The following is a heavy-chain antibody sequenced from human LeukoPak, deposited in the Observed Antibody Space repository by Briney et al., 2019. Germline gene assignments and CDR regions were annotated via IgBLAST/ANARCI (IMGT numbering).Heavy chain of an antibody. CDR1: GYTFTSYY. CDR3: AREAPNYYDSSGSIDQH. Sequence: ASVKVSCKASGYTFTSYYMHRVRQAPGQGLEWMGIINPSGGSTSYAQKFQGRVTMTRDTSTSTVYMELSSLRSEDTAVYYCAREAPNYYDSSGSIDQHWGQGTLVTVSS. J-gene: IGHJ1*01. V-gene: IGHV1-46*01. D-gene: IGHD3-22*01. CDR2: INPSGGST.